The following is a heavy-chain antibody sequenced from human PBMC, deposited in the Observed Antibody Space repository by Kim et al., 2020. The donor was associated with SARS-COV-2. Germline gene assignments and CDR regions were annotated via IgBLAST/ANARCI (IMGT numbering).Heavy chain of an antibody. Sequence: GGSLRLSCAASGFTFSSYGMHWVRQAPGKGLEWVAVISYDGSNKYYADSVKGRFTISRDNSKNTLYLQMNSLRAEDTAVYYCAKNLVAETQYYYYGMDVWGQGTTVTVSS. J-gene: IGHJ6*02. V-gene: IGHV3-30*18. CDR3: AKNLVAETQYYYYGMDV. CDR2: ISYDGSNK. D-gene: IGHD3-10*01. CDR1: GFTFSSYG.